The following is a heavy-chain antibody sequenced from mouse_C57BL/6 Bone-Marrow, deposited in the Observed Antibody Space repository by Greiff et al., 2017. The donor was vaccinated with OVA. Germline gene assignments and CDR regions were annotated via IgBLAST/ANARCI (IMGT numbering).Heavy chain of an antibody. CDR1: GYTFTDYE. D-gene: IGHD2-5*01. CDR3: TRGYSNYYAMDY. V-gene: IGHV1-15*01. CDR2: LDTETGGT. J-gene: IGHJ4*01. Sequence: VQLQQSGAELVRPGASVTLSCKASGYTFTDYEMHWVKQTPVHGLEWIGALDTETGGTAYNQKFKGKAILTAAKSSSTAFMELRSLTSEDSAIYYCTRGYSNYYAMDYWGQGTSVTVSS.